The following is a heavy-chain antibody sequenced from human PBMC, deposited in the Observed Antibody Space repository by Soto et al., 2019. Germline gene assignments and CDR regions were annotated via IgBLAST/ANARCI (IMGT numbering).Heavy chain of an antibody. CDR1: GFTFSNYN. Sequence: EVQLVESGGGLVKPGGSLRLSCAASGFTFSNYNMNWVRQAPGKRLEWVSSISGSGSYIYYADSLKVRFTISRDNAKNSLYLQMNTLRAEDTAVYYCARQINGDYTAFDIWGQGTLVTVSS. CDR3: ARQINGDYTAFDI. D-gene: IGHD4-17*01. J-gene: IGHJ3*02. V-gene: IGHV3-21*01. CDR2: ISGSGSYI.